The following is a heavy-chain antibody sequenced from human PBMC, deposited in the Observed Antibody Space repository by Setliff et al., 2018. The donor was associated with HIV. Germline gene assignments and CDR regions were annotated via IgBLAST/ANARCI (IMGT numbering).Heavy chain of an antibody. V-gene: IGHV1-69*05. J-gene: IGHJ5*02. CDR1: GGTFSSYA. CDR2: IIPISGTA. Sequence: SVKVSCKASGGTFSSYAISWVRQAPGQGLEWMGGIIPISGTANYAQRFQGRVTITTDESTSTAYMELSGLRSEDTAVYYCARDFGGYCSSMSCPGLFDPWGQGTLVTVS. D-gene: IGHD2-2*01. CDR3: ARDFGGYCSSMSCPGLFDP.